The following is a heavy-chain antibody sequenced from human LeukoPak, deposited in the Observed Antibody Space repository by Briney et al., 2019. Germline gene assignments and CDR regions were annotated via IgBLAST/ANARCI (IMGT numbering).Heavy chain of an antibody. J-gene: IGHJ6*02. Sequence: GGSLRLSCAASGFIVSGDFMNWARQAPGKGLEWVASINHNGNVNYYVDSVKGRFTISRDNAKNSLYLQMSNLRAEDTAVYFCARGGGLDVWGQGATVTVSS. D-gene: IGHD3-16*01. CDR3: ARGGGLDV. CDR1: GFIVSGDF. CDR2: INHNGNVN. V-gene: IGHV3-7*03.